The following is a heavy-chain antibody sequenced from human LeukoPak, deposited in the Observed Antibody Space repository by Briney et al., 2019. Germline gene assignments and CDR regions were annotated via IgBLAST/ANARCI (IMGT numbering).Heavy chain of an antibody. CDR3: ARDLRGRWAFDI. Sequence: GGSLRLSCAASGFTFSTYCMNWVRQAPGKGLEWVSSISSSSSYIYYADSVKGRFTISRDNAKNSLYLQMNSLRAEDTAVYYCARDLRGRWAFDIWGQGTMVTVSS. D-gene: IGHD5-24*01. CDR2: ISSSSSYI. J-gene: IGHJ3*02. CDR1: GFTFSTYC. V-gene: IGHV3-21*01.